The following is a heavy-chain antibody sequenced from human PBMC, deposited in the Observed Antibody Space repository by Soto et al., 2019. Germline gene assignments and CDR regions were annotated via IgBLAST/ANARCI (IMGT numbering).Heavy chain of an antibody. CDR3: ARGPGGPDGPGDY. CDR2: INAGNGNT. J-gene: IGHJ4*02. D-gene: IGHD2-15*01. CDR1: GYTFTSYA. V-gene: IGHV1-3*01. Sequence: GASVKVSCKASGYTFTSYAMHWVRQAPGQRLEWMGWINAGNGNTKYSQKFQGRVTITRDTSASTAYMELSNLRSEDTAVYYCARGPGGPDGPGDYWGQGTLVTVSS.